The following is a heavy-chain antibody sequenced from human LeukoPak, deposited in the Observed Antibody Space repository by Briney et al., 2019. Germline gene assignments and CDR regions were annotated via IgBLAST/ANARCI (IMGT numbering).Heavy chain of an antibody. CDR3: ARGATYWYFDL. D-gene: IGHD1-26*01. CDR1: GFTVSSNY. J-gene: IGHJ2*01. Sequence: PGGSLRLSCAASGFTVSSNYINWVRQAPGKGLEWVSLIFSAGSTYYADSVKGRFTISRDNSKNTLYLQMNSLRAEDTAVYYCARGATYWYFDLWGRGTLVTVSS. CDR2: IFSAGST. V-gene: IGHV3-53*01.